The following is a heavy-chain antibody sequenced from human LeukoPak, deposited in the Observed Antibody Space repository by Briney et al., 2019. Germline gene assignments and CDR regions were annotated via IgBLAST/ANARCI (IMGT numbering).Heavy chain of an antibody. CDR2: IYHSGST. D-gene: IGHD3-22*01. V-gene: IGHV4-30-2*05. J-gene: IGHJ4*02. Sequence: PSETLSLTCAVSGGSISSGGYSWSWIRQPPGKGLEWIGYIYHSGSTYYNPSLKSRVTISVDTSKNQFSLKLSSVTAADTAVYYCARTGYYDSSGYYYFDYWGQGTLVTVSS. CDR1: GGSISSGGYS. CDR3: ARTGYYDSSGYYYFDY.